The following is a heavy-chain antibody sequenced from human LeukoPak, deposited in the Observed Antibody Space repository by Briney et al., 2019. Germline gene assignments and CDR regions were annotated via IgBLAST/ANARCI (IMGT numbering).Heavy chain of an antibody. CDR3: ARVITSANDAFDI. D-gene: IGHD5-24*01. CDR2: MNPNSGNT. V-gene: IGHV1-8*01. Sequence: ASVKVSCKASGYTFTSYDINWVRQATGQGLEWMGWMNPNSGNTGYAQKFQGRVTMTRNTSISTAYMELSSLRSEDTAVYYCARVITSANDAFDIWGQGTMVTASS. CDR1: GYTFTSYD. J-gene: IGHJ3*02.